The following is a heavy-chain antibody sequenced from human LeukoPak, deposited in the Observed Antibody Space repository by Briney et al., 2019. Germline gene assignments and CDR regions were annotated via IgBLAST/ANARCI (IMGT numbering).Heavy chain of an antibody. CDR1: GYTFTGYY. CDR2: INPNSGGT. D-gene: IGHD3-10*01. V-gene: IGHV1-2*02. J-gene: IGHJ5*02. CDR3: ARDLEGSGEPYNWFDP. Sequence: GASVKVSCKASGYTFTGYYMHWVRQAPGQGLEWMGWINPNSGGTNYAQKFQGRVTMTRDTSISTAYMELSRLRSDDTAVYYCARDLEGSGEPYNWFDPWGQGTLVTVSS.